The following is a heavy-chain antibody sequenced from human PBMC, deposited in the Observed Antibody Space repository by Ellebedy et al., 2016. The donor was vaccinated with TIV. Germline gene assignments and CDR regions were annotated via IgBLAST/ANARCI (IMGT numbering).Heavy chain of an antibody. CDR2: INADGGNP. V-gene: IGHV3-74*01. CDR1: GFTFSHYY. Sequence: GESLKISXAASGFTFSHYYAHWVRQAPGQGLVWVSRINADGGNPIYADSVKGRVTISRDNAKNTVYLQMNNLRTEDTAVYYCAKILCSSDDCYWYFDLWGRGTLVTVSS. D-gene: IGHD2-2*01. CDR3: AKILCSSDDCYWYFDL. J-gene: IGHJ2*01.